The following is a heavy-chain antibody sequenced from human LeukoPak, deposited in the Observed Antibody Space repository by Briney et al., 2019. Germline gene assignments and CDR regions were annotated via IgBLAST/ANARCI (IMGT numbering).Heavy chain of an antibody. Sequence: GGSLRLSCAASGLSFSNYGMHWVRQAPGKGLEWVAVIWHDGSTEFYADSVKGRFSISRDDSKNTMYLQMNSLRVEDTALYYCAKDDRGGWSGYFDFWGQGTLATVSS. V-gene: IGHV3-33*06. J-gene: IGHJ4*02. D-gene: IGHD6-19*01. CDR2: IWHDGSTE. CDR3: AKDDRGGWSGYFDF. CDR1: GLSFSNYG.